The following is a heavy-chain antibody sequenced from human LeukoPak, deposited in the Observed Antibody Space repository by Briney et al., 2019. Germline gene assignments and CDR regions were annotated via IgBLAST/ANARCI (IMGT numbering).Heavy chain of an antibody. CDR1: GFTVSSNY. CDR3: AKSGDSSGWPQVDWYFDL. Sequence: GGSLRLSCAASGFTVSSNYMSWVRQAPGKGLEWVSAISGSGGSTYYADSVKGRFTISRDNSKNTLYLQMNSLRAEDTAVYYCAKSGDSSGWPQVDWYFDLWGRGTLVTVSS. D-gene: IGHD6-19*01. J-gene: IGHJ2*01. V-gene: IGHV3-23*01. CDR2: ISGSGGST.